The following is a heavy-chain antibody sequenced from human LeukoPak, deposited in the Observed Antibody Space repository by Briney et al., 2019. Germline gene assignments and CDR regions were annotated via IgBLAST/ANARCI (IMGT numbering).Heavy chain of an antibody. D-gene: IGHD5-18*01. CDR1: GGPISSSSYY. Sequence: SETLSLTCTVSGGPISSSSYYWSWIRQPLGKGPEWIGYIYSNGITNYNPSLKSRVTISVDTSKNQFSLKLRSVTAADTAVYYCARTTEGGYTYGYFYYYYMDVWGKGTTVTISS. CDR2: IYSNGIT. CDR3: ARTTEGGYTYGYFYYYYMDV. J-gene: IGHJ6*03. V-gene: IGHV4-61*01.